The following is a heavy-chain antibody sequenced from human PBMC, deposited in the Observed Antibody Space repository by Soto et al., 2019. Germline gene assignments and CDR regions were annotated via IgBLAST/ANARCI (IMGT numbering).Heavy chain of an antibody. Sequence: ASVKVSCKVSGYTLTELSMHWVRQAPGKGLEWMGGFDPEDGETIYAQKFQGRVTMTEDTSTDTAYMELSSLRSEDTAVYYCATVGYSSGFTIGWFDPWGQGTLVTVSS. CDR1: GYTLTELS. D-gene: IGHD6-19*01. J-gene: IGHJ5*02. CDR3: ATVGYSSGFTIGWFDP. V-gene: IGHV1-24*01. CDR2: FDPEDGET.